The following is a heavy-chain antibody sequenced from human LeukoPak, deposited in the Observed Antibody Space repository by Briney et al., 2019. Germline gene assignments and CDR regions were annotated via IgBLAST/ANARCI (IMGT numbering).Heavy chain of an antibody. Sequence: GASVKVSCKASGYTFTGYYMHWVRQAPGQGLEWMGWINPNSGGTNYAQKFQGRATMTRDTSISTAYMELSRLRSDDTAVYYCARVRDGYNGFDYWGQGTLVTVSS. J-gene: IGHJ4*02. D-gene: IGHD5-24*01. V-gene: IGHV1-2*02. CDR1: GYTFTGYY. CDR2: INPNSGGT. CDR3: ARVRDGYNGFDY.